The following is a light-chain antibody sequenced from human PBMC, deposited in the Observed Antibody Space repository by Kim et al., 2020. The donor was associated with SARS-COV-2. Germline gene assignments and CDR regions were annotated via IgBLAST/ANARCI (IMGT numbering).Light chain of an antibody. CDR1: SLRSYY. CDR3: NSRDSSGNHPVV. CDR2: GKN. Sequence: LEQTVRITCQGDSLRSYYGSWYQQKPGQAPVLVIYGKNNRPSGIPDRFSGSSSGNTASVTITGAQAEEEADYYCNSRDSSGNHPVVFGGGTQLTVL. V-gene: IGLV3-19*01. J-gene: IGLJ2*01.